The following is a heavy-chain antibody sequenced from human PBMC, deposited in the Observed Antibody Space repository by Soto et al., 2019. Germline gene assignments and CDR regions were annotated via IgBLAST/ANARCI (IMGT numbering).Heavy chain of an antibody. J-gene: IGHJ5*02. CDR3: ARAAASLDP. CDR2: MNPISHNR. CDR1: GYSFTSYD. V-gene: IGHV1-8*01. D-gene: IGHD6-25*01. Sequence: ASVKVSCKASGYSFTSYDINWVRQAAGQGLEWMGWMNPISHNRGYAQKFQGRVTMTMDTSNSTAYMELNNLRYEDTAVYYCARAAASLDPWGQGTLVTVSS.